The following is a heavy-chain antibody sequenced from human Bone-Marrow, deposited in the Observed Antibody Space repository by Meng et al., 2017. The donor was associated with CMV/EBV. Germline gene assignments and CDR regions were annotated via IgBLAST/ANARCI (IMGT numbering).Heavy chain of an antibody. D-gene: IGHD3-3*01. CDR2: INHSGST. J-gene: IGHJ4*02. V-gene: IGHV4-34*01. CDR1: GGSFSGYY. Sequence: SETLSLTCAVYGGSFSGYYWSWIHQPPGKGLEWIGEINHSGSTNYNPSLKSRVTISVDTSKNQFSLKLSSVTAADTAVYYCARGRLGRGYDFWSGYAPYLDYWGQGTLVTVSS. CDR3: ARGRLGRGYDFWSGYAPYLDY.